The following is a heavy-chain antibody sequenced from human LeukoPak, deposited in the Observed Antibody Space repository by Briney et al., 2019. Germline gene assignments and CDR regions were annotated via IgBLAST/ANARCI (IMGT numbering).Heavy chain of an antibody. J-gene: IGHJ4*02. V-gene: IGHV3-53*01. CDR3: ARGAGTTLSHFDY. D-gene: IGHD1-1*01. CDR1: GFTVSSNY. Sequence: PGGSLRLSCAASGFTVSSNYMNWVRQAPGKGLECVSVIYSGGSTYYADSVKGRFTISRDNSKNTLYLQMNSLRAEDTAVYYCARGAGTTLSHFDYWGRGTLVSVSS. CDR2: IYSGGST.